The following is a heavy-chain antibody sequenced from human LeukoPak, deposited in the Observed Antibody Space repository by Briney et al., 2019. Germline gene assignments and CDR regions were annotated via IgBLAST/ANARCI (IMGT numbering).Heavy chain of an antibody. J-gene: IGHJ4*02. CDR1: GYTFTSYG. Sequence: ASVKVSCKASGYTFTSYGISWVRQAPGQGLEWMGWISAYNGNTNYVQKLQGRVTMTTDTSTSTAYMELRSLRSDDTAVYYCASQRGYSGYDYLDYWGQGTLVTVSS. D-gene: IGHD5-12*01. CDR2: ISAYNGNT. CDR3: ASQRGYSGYDYLDY. V-gene: IGHV1-18*01.